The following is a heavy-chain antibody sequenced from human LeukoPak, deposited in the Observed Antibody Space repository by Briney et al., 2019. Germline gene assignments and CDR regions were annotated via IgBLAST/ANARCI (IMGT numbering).Heavy chain of an antibody. J-gene: IGHJ4*02. CDR1: GFTFSSYA. D-gene: IGHD5-12*01. V-gene: IGHV3-23*01. CDR2: ISGIGGST. Sequence: GGSLRLSCAASGFTFSSYAMSWVRQAPGKGLEWVSAISGIGGSTYYADSVKGRFTISRDNSTNTLYLQMNSLRAEDTAVYYCAAGVVATTNFDYWGQGTLVTVSS. CDR3: AAGVVATTNFDY.